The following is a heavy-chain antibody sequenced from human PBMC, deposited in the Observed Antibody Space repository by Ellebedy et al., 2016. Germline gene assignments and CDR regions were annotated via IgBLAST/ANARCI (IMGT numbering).Heavy chain of an antibody. D-gene: IGHD3-3*01. V-gene: IGHV3-7*04. J-gene: IGHJ5*02. CDR2: IKQDGSEK. Sequence: GGSLRLXCAASGFTFSSYWMSWVRQAPGKGLEWVANIKQDGSEKYYVDSVKGRFTISRDNAKNSLYLQMNSLRAEDTAVYYCATDIWRGYRRDWFDPWGQGTLVTVSS. CDR1: GFTFSSYW. CDR3: ATDIWRGYRRDWFDP.